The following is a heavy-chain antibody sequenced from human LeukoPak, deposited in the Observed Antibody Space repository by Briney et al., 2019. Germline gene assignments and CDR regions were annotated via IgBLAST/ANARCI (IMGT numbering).Heavy chain of an antibody. Sequence: SEALSLTCTVSGASVSHDYWSWIRQTPERGLEWIAYIQYGGSTFYNPSLRSRVTISLDPSKNPFSLKLASVTAADTAVYYCARGGSQFDHWGQGVLLTVSS. CDR2: IQYGGST. J-gene: IGHJ4*02. V-gene: IGHV4-59*02. CDR1: GASVSHDY. CDR3: ARGGSQFDH. D-gene: IGHD5-12*01.